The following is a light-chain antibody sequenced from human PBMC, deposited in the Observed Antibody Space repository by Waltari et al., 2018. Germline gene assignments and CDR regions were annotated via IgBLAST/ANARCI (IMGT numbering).Light chain of an antibody. CDR3: MILYNNAVV. CDR1: SDINVGTYK. V-gene: IGLV5-45*01. Sequence: QAVLTQPASLSASPAASARLTCTLRSDINVGTYKIYWYQQRPGSPPQFLVKYKPDSGTQLGSGVPSRFSGSKDTSANAGILLSSGLQSEDEADYYCMILYNNAVVFGGGTKVTVL. J-gene: IGLJ3*02. CDR2: YKPDSGT.